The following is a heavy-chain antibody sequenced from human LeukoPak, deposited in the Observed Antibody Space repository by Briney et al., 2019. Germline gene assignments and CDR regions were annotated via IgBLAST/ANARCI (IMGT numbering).Heavy chain of an antibody. D-gene: IGHD3-22*01. Sequence: EGSLRLSCAASGFTVSSNYMSWVRQAPGKGLEWVSVIYSGGSTYYADSVKGRFTISRDNAKNSLYLQMNSLRAEDTAVYYCARANYYDISGYDYWGQGTLVTVSS. J-gene: IGHJ4*02. CDR2: IYSGGST. CDR1: GFTVSSNY. V-gene: IGHV3-53*01. CDR3: ARANYYDISGYDY.